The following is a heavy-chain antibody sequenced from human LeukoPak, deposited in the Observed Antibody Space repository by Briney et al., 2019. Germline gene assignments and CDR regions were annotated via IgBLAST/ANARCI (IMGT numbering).Heavy chain of an antibody. V-gene: IGHV1-2*02. Sequence: ASVKVSCKASGYTFTGYYMHWVRQAPGQGLEWMGWINPNSGGTNYAQKFQGRVTMTRDTSISTAYMELSRLRSDDTAVYYCAGVLVVVPAAMLAYWGQGTLVTVSS. CDR3: AGVLVVVPAAMLAY. CDR1: GYTFTGYY. D-gene: IGHD2-2*01. J-gene: IGHJ4*02. CDR2: INPNSGGT.